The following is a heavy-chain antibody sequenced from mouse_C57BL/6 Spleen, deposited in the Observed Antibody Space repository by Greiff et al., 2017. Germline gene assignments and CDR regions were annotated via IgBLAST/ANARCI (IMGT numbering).Heavy chain of an antibody. CDR2: IYPGDGDT. D-gene: IGHD2-1*01. J-gene: IGHJ3*01. V-gene: IGHV1-82*01. Sequence: QVQLQQSGPELVKPGASVKISCKASGYAFSSSWMNWVKQRPGKGLEWIGRIYPGDGDTNYNGKFKGKATLTAAKSSSTAYMQLSSLTSEDSAVYFCARDGNSWFAYWGQGTLVTVSA. CDR1: GYAFSSSW. CDR3: ARDGNSWFAY.